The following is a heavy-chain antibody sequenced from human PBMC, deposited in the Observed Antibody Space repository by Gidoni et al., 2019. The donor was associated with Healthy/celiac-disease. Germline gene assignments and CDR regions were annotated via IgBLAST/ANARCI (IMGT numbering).Heavy chain of an antibody. V-gene: IGHV3-11*06. CDR1: GFTFSDYY. Sequence: QVQLVESGGGLVKPGGSLRLSCAASGFTFSDYYMSWIRQAPGKGLEWVSYISSSSSYTNYADSVKGRFTISRDNAKNSLSLQMNSLRAEDTAVYYCARDTAMVEYYFDYWGQGTLVTVSS. D-gene: IGHD5-18*01. CDR2: ISSSSSYT. CDR3: ARDTAMVEYYFDY. J-gene: IGHJ4*02.